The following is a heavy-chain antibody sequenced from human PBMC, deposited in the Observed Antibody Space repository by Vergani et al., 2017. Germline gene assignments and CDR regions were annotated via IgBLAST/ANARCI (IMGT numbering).Heavy chain of an antibody. D-gene: IGHD3-22*01. CDR3: TRSSGYYSYYFDF. CDR1: GGTFSSNS. CDR2: IIPIFGTT. Sequence: QGQLAQSGAEVKKPGSSVKVSCKASGGTFSSNSISLVRQAPGQGLEWMGRIIPIFGTTSYAQKFQGRVTILADESTSTAYMELSSLRSEETAVYYCTRSSGYYSYYFDFWGQGTLVTVSS. V-gene: IGHV1-69*13. J-gene: IGHJ4*02.